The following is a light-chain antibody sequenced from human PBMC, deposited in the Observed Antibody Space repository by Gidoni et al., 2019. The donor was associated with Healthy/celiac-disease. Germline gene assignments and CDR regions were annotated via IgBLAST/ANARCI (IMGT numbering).Light chain of an antibody. J-gene: IGLJ2*01. CDR1: KLGDKY. CDR2: QDS. V-gene: IGLV3-1*01. CDR3: QAWDSSAVV. Sequence: SYELTQPPSVSVSPGQTASITCSGDKLGDKYACCYQQKPGQSPVLVIYQDSKRPSGIPKRFSGSNSGNTATLTISGTQAMDEADYYCQAWDSSAVVFGGGTKLTVL.